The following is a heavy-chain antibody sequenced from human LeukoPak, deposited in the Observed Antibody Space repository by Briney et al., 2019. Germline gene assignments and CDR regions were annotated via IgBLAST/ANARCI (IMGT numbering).Heavy chain of an antibody. D-gene: IGHD3-3*01. CDR3: ARAEGSTIFGVVTNLYYFDC. J-gene: IGHJ4*02. V-gene: IGHV1-2*06. CDR2: INPNSGGT. Sequence: ASVKVSCKASGYTFTGYYMHWVRQAPGQGLEWMGRINPNSGGTNYAQKFQGRVTMTRDTSISTAYVELSRLRSDDTAVYYCARAEGSTIFGVVTNLYYFDCWGQGTLVTVSS. CDR1: GYTFTGYY.